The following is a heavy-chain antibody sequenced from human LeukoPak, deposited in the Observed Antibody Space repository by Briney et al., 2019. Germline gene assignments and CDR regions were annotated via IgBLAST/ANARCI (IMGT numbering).Heavy chain of an antibody. D-gene: IGHD4-17*01. CDR3: ARDSTMTAISHDAFDI. J-gene: IGHJ3*02. Sequence: SQTLSLTCAISGDSVSSTTAACNWIRQSPSRGLEWLGRTYYRTKWYNQYGVSVKGRITIDPDTSRNQFSLQLDSVTPEDTAVYYCARDSTMTAISHDAFDIWGQGTVVTVSS. CDR2: TYYRTKWYN. V-gene: IGHV6-1*01. CDR1: GDSVSSTTAA.